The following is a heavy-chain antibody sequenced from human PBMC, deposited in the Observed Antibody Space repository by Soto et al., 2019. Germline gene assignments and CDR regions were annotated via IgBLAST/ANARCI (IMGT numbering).Heavy chain of an antibody. D-gene: IGHD3-10*01. CDR2: IIPIFGTA. Sequence: QVQLVQSGAEVKKPGSSVKVSCKASGGTFSSYAISWVRQAPGQGLEWMGGIIPIFGTANYAQTFQGRVTITADESTSTDYRELSSLRSEDTAVYYCARDSPKGGYYSATNYYYYYGMDVWGQGTTVTVSS. CDR3: ARDSPKGGYYSATNYYYYYGMDV. CDR1: GGTFSSYA. J-gene: IGHJ6*02. V-gene: IGHV1-69*01.